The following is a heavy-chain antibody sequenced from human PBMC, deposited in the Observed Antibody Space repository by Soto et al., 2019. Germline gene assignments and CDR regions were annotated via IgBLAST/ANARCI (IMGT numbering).Heavy chain of an antibody. CDR3: AAEYYSVGSDPRGRID. D-gene: IGHD3-22*01. V-gene: IGHV1-58*02. CDR1: GFTFTHSG. Sequence: QMQLVQSGPEVKKPGTSVKVSCKASGFTFTHSGMQWVRQARGQSLEWIGWIVVGSGNTNYAPKFQERVTITWDKSTFTASMELGRLRSEATAVYYWAAEYYSVGSDPRGRIDRGQGTLVTVSS. CDR2: IVVGSGNT. J-gene: IGHJ4*02.